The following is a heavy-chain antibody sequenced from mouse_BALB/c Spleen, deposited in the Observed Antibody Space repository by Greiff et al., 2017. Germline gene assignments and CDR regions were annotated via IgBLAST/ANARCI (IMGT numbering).Heavy chain of an antibody. V-gene: IGHV2-2*02. CDR2: IWSGGST. Sequence: VQLQQSGPGLVQPSQSLSITCTVSGFSLTSYGVHWVRQSPGKGLEWLGVIWSGGSTDYNAAFISRLSISKDNSKSQVFFKMNSLQASDTAIYYCARNSGIYYAMDYWGQGTSVTVSS. J-gene: IGHJ4*01. D-gene: IGHD3-1*01. CDR1: GFSLTSYG. CDR3: ARNSGIYYAMDY.